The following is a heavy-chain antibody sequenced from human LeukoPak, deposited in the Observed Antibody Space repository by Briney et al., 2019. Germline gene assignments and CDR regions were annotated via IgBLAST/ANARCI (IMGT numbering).Heavy chain of an antibody. V-gene: IGHV4-39*01. CDR3: ARDSSGYYGKGSYFDY. CDR2: IYYSGST. J-gene: IGHJ4*02. Sequence: SETLSLNCTVSGGSISSSSYYWGWIRQPPGKGLQWIGSIYYSGSTYYNPSLKSRVTISVDTSKNQFSLKLSSVTAADTAVYYCARDSSGYYGKGSYFDYWGQGTLVTVSS. CDR1: GGSISSSSYY. D-gene: IGHD3-22*01.